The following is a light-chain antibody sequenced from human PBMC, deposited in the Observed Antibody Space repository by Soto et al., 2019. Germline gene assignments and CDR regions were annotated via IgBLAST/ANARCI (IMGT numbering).Light chain of an antibody. CDR1: QGISSY. J-gene: IGKJ5*01. V-gene: IGKV1-8*01. Sequence: IRMTQSPSSLSASTGDRVTITCRSSQGISSYLAWYQQKPGKAPKLLIYAASTLQSGVPSRFSGSGSGTDFTLTISCLQSEDFATYYCQQYYSYPTFGQGTRLEIK. CDR3: QQYYSYPT. CDR2: AAS.